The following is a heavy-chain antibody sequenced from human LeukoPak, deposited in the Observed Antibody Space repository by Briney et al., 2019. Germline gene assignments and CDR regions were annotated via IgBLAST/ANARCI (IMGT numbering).Heavy chain of an antibody. J-gene: IGHJ4*02. Sequence: SETLSLTCAVSGYSISNGYYWGWIRQPPGKGLEWIGSIYHSGSSYYNPSLRSRGPFSVDTSKNHFSLKLTSVTAVDTAVYYCARAGSGSRDYFDYWGQGTLVTVSS. V-gene: IGHV4-38-2*01. CDR1: GYSISNGYY. CDR2: IYHSGSS. CDR3: ARAGSGSRDYFDY. D-gene: IGHD2-15*01.